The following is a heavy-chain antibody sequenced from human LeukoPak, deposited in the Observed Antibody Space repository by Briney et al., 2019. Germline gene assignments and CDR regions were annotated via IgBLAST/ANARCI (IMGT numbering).Heavy chain of an antibody. V-gene: IGHV5-51*01. Sequence: GESLKISCKGSGYSFTNSWIGWVRQMPGKGLEWMGIVYPGDSDTRHNPSFQGQVTISADKSTNTAFLQWSSLKASDTAMYYCARRGGSLVYFDYWGQGTLVTVSS. CDR3: ARRGGSLVYFDY. CDR2: VYPGDSDT. CDR1: GYSFTNSW. D-gene: IGHD2-15*01. J-gene: IGHJ4*01.